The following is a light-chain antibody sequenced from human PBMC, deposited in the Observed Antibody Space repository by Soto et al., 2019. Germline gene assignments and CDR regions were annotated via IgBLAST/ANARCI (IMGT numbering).Light chain of an antibody. CDR3: QQGSSWPRS. CDR2: DAS. V-gene: IGKV3-11*01. CDR1: QSISYY. J-gene: IGKJ4*01. Sequence: EIVLTQSPATLSLSPGERATLSCRASQSISYYLAWYQQRPGQSPRPVIYDASTRATGIPARFSGSGSGTDFTLTISGLEAEDFAVYYCQQGSSWPRSFGGGTKVEIK.